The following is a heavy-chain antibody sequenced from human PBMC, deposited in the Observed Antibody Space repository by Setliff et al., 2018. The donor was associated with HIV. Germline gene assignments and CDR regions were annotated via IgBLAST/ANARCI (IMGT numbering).Heavy chain of an antibody. CDR2: MYHSGST. V-gene: IGHV4-38-2*01. J-gene: IGHJ3*02. CDR3: AGQSPQIRYLDWLNAFDI. Sequence: TSETLSLTCAVSGYSISSGYYWGWIRQPPGKGLEWIGSMYHSGSTYHNPSLKSRVTISVDTSKNQFSLKLSYVTAADTAFYYCAGQSPQIRYLDWLNAFDIWGQGTMVTVSS. D-gene: IGHD3-9*01. CDR1: GYSISSGYY.